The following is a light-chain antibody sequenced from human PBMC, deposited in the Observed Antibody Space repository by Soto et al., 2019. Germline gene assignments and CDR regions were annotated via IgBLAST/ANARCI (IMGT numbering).Light chain of an antibody. Sequence: QSVLTQPPSVSAAPGQRITISCSGSTSNIGHDYVSWYQQLPGTAPNLVIYDNNKRPSGIPDRFSGSKYGTSATLAITGRQAGDEAEYYCGTWDSNVSVYYVFGTGTKLTVL. J-gene: IGLJ1*01. V-gene: IGLV1-51*01. CDR1: TSNIGHDY. CDR2: DNN. CDR3: GTWDSNVSVYYV.